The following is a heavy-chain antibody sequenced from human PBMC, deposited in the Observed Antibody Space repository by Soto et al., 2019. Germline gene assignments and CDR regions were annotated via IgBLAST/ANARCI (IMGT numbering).Heavy chain of an antibody. CDR3: ARLNDYGDYSPTSYYYYGMDV. Sequence: GGSLRLSCAASGFTFSSYSMNWVRQAPGKGLEWVPYISSSSNSIYYADSMKGRFTISRDNAKNSLHLQMNSLRAEDTAVYYCARLNDYGDYSPTSYYYYGMDVWGQGTTVTVSS. CDR2: ISSSSNSI. V-gene: IGHV3-48*01. CDR1: GFTFSSYS. J-gene: IGHJ6*02. D-gene: IGHD4-17*01.